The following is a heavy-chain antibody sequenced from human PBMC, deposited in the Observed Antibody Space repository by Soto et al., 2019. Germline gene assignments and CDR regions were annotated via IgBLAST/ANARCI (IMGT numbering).Heavy chain of an antibody. CDR2: IDPSDSYT. Sequence: GESLKISCKGSGYSFTSYWISWVRQMPGKGLEWMGRIDPSDSYTNYSPSFQGHVTISADKSISTAYLQWSSLKASDTAMYYCARHQAYDILTGPYPDVWGQGTTVTVSS. CDR3: ARHQAYDILTGPYPDV. D-gene: IGHD3-9*01. CDR1: GYSFTSYW. J-gene: IGHJ6*02. V-gene: IGHV5-10-1*01.